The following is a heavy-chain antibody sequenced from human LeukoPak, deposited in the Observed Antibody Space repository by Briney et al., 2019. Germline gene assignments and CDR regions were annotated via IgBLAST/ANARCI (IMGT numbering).Heavy chain of an antibody. J-gene: IGHJ4*02. CDR2: IIPIFGTA. D-gene: IGHD6-19*01. V-gene: IGHV1-69*01. Sequence: SVKVSCKASGGTFSSYAISWVRQAPGQGLEWMGGIIPIFGTANYAQKFQGRVTITADESTSTAYMELSSLRFEDTAVYYCARDGIAVAGTVYWGQGTLVTVSS. CDR1: GGTFSSYA. CDR3: ARDGIAVAGTVY.